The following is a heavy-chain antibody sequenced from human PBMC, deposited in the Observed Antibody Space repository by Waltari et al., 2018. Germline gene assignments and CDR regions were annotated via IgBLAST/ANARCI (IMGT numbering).Heavy chain of an antibody. CDR3: ARDPRYCSITSCHDY. CDR1: GFTFISYR. D-gene: IGHD2-2*01. CDR2: MSISSSYI. J-gene: IGHJ4*02. V-gene: IGHV3-21*01. Sequence: EVQLVESGGGLVKHGGSLRLSCAASGFTFISYRMNWVRQAPGKGLAWVSSMSISSSYIYYADSVKVRFTIARDNAKNSLYLEMNSLRVEDTAVYYCARDPRYCSITSCHDYWGQGTLFTVSS.